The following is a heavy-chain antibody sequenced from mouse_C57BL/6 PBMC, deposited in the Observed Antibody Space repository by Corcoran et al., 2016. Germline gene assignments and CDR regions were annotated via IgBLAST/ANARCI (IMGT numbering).Heavy chain of an antibody. V-gene: IGHV3-6*01. CDR3: ARAYRDYDGYPYAMDY. J-gene: IGHJ4*01. Sequence: DVQLQESGPGLVKPSQSLSLTCSVTGYSITSGYYWNWIRQFPGNKLEWMGYISYDGSNNYNPSLKNRISITRDTSKNQFFLKLNSVTTEDTATYYCARAYRDYDGYPYAMDYWGQGTSVTVSS. CDR1: GYSITSGYY. CDR2: ISYDGSN. D-gene: IGHD2-3*01.